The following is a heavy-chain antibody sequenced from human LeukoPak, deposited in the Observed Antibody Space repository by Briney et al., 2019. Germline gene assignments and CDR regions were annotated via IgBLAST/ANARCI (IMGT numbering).Heavy chain of an antibody. J-gene: IGHJ4*02. D-gene: IGHD6-13*01. CDR2: IKEDGSEK. CDR1: GFTFSRYW. V-gene: IGHV3-7*03. Sequence: GGSLRLYCAASGFTFSRYWMNWVRQAPGKGLEWVANIKEDGSEKNYVDSVKGRFTISRDNAKNSLYLQMNSLRAEDTAVYYCARGGSSWGDYWGRGTLVTVSS. CDR3: ARGGSSWGDY.